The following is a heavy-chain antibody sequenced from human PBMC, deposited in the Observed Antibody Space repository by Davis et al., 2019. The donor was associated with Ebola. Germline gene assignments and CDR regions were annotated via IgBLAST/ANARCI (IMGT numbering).Heavy chain of an antibody. CDR1: GFTFSSYG. V-gene: IGHV3-30*03. D-gene: IGHD2-2*01. CDR2: ISYDGSNK. J-gene: IGHJ4*02. CDR3: ARGGVRYQPKTPDY. Sequence: PGGSLRLSCAASGFTFSSYGMHWVRQAPGKGLEWVAVISYDGSNKYYADSVKGRFTISRDNSKNTLYLQMNSLRAEDTAVYYCARGGVRYQPKTPDYWGQGTLVTVSS.